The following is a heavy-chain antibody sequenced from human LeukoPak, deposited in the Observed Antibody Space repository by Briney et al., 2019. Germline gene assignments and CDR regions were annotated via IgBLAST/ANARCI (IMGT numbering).Heavy chain of an antibody. CDR1: GGSISSYY. V-gene: IGHV4-59*01. CDR2: IYYSGST. Sequence: SETLSLTCTVSGGSISSYYWSWIRQPPGKGLEWIGYIYYSGSTNYNPSLKSRVTISVDTSKNQFSLKLSSVTAEDTAVYYCARGPPTGYSSSWYRGTDYYYMDVWGKGTTVTVSS. CDR3: ARGPPTGYSSSWYRGTDYYYMDV. D-gene: IGHD6-13*01. J-gene: IGHJ6*03.